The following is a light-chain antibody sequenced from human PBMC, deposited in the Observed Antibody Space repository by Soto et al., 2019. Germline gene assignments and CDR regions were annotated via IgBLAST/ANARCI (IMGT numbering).Light chain of an antibody. CDR2: DVN. V-gene: IGLV2-14*03. CDR3: TSYSSGSTHVI. J-gene: IGLJ2*01. Sequence: QSALTQPASVSGSPGQSITLSCTGTSSDIGDYDYVSWYQRHPGKAPKLIIYDVNNRPSGGSDRFSGSKSGNTASLTISGLQAEDEADYYCTSYSSGSTHVIFGGGTKLTVL. CDR1: SSDIGDYDY.